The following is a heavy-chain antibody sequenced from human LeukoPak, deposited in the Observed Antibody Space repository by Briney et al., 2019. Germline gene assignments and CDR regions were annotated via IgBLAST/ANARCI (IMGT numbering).Heavy chain of an antibody. J-gene: IGHJ4*02. Sequence: GESLKISCRGSGYIFSDYWIGWVRQLPGKGLEWMGIIYPGDSDTKYSPSFQGQVTISADKSISTAYLQWSSLKASDTAMYYCARRRDGYNYVGTDYWGQGTLVTVSS. CDR1: GYIFSDYW. CDR2: IYPGDSDT. D-gene: IGHD5-24*01. CDR3: ARRRDGYNYVGTDY. V-gene: IGHV5-51*01.